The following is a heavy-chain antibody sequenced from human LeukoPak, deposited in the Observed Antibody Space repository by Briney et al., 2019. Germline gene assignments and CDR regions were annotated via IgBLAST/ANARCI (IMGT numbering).Heavy chain of an antibody. CDR3: ARAAQQLVLLPSYYFDY. Sequence: SVKVSCKASGGTFSSYAISWVRQAPGQGLEWMGGIIPIFGTANYAQKFQGRVTITTDESTSTAYMELSSLRSEDTAVYYCARAAQQLVLLPSYYFDYWAREPWSPSPQ. CDR2: IIPIFGTA. J-gene: IGHJ4*02. V-gene: IGHV1-69*05. CDR1: GGTFSSYA. D-gene: IGHD6-13*01.